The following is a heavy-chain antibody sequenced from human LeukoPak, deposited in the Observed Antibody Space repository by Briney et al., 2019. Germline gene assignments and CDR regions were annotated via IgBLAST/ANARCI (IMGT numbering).Heavy chain of an antibody. Sequence: GGSLSLSRAASGFILSDDWLTWVRQAPGKGLEWVAIIKPDGSDKNYLVAVKGRFTISRDNSKNTVSLQMNSLRGEDTAVYYCASLWGDMDVWGQGTTVSVSS. D-gene: IGHD3-16*01. CDR2: IKPDGSDK. J-gene: IGHJ6*02. V-gene: IGHV3-7*02. CDR3: ASLWGDMDV. CDR1: GFILSDDW.